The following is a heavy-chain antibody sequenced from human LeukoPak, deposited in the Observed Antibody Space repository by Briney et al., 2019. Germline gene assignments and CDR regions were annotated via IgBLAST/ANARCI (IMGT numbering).Heavy chain of an antibody. CDR3: ARQRLLWFGELSSPHYFDY. V-gene: IGHV4-39*01. J-gene: IGHJ4*01. Sequence: SETLSLTCTVSGGSISSSSYYWGWIRQPPGKGLEWIGSIYYSGSTYYNPSLKSPVTISVDTSKNQFSLRLNSVTAADTAVYYCARQRLLWFGELSSPHYFDYWGHGILVTVSS. CDR2: IYYSGST. CDR1: GGSISSSSYY. D-gene: IGHD3-10*01.